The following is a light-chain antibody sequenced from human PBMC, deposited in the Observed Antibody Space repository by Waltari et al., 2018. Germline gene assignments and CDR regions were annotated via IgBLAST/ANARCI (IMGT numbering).Light chain of an antibody. J-gene: IGKJ2*01. Sequence: DIKMTQSPSSLSASVVDRVTITCRASQSISNSLNWYQQKPGTAPKLLIYTASTLQSGVPSSFSGSGSGTDFTLTISSLQPEDFATYYCQQSYSTGYTFGQGTKLEIK. V-gene: IGKV1-39*01. CDR2: TAS. CDR3: QQSYSTGYT. CDR1: QSISNS.